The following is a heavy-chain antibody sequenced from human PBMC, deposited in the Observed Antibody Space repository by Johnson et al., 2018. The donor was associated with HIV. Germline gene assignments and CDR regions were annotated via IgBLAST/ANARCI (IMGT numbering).Heavy chain of an antibody. V-gene: IGHV3-64*04. Sequence: QVQLVESGGGLVQPGGSLRLSCAVSGFTFSNFAMHWVRQAPGKGLEYVSAISSNGIGTYYASSVDGRFTISRDNSKNTLYLQMNSLKAEDTAVYYCARDPYFSDAFDIWGQGTMVTVFS. D-gene: IGHD3-3*01. CDR3: ARDPYFSDAFDI. CDR1: GFTFSNFA. CDR2: ISSNGIGT. J-gene: IGHJ3*02.